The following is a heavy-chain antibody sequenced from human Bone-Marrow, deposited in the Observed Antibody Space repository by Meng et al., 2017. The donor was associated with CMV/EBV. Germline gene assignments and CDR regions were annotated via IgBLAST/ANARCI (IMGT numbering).Heavy chain of an antibody. J-gene: IGHJ6*02. V-gene: IGHV3-73*01. CDR1: GFTFSGSA. CDR3: TRLDPGYCSSTSCSNYGMDV. Sequence: GESLKISCAASGFTFSGSAMHWVRQASGKGLEWVGRIRSKANSYATAYAASVKGRFTISRDDSKNTAYLQMNSLKTEDTAVYYCTRLDPGYCSSTSCSNYGMDVWGQRNTVTVSS. CDR2: IRSKANSYAT. D-gene: IGHD2-2*01.